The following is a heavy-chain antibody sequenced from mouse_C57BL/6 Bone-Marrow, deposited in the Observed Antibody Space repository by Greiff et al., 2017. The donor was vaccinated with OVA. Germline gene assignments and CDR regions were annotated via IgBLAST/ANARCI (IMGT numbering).Heavy chain of an antibody. CDR1: GYTFTSYW. CDR2: IDPSDSYT. CDR3: AREATFYSAMDY. J-gene: IGHJ4*01. V-gene: IGHV1-69*01. Sequence: QVQLQQPGAELVMPGASVKLSCKASGYTFTSYWMHWVKQRPGQGLEWIGEIDPSDSYTNYNQKFKGKSTLTVDKSSSTAYMQRSSLTSEDSAVYYGAREATFYSAMDYWGQGTSVTASP. D-gene: IGHD3-2*02.